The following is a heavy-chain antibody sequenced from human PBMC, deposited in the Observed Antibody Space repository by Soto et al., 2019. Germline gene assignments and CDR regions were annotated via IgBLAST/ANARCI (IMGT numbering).Heavy chain of an antibody. Sequence: EVQLVESGGGLVKPGGALRVSCAASGFTFSDYSMNWVRQAPGKGLEWLSSITSTGSYIYYADSVKGRFTISRDNAGSSLFLQMNSLRAEDTAMYYCARDPPYRSSWSYFDYWGQGTLVTVSS. CDR2: ITSTGSYI. CDR1: GFTFSDYS. CDR3: ARDPPYRSSWSYFDY. V-gene: IGHV3-21*01. J-gene: IGHJ4*02. D-gene: IGHD6-13*01.